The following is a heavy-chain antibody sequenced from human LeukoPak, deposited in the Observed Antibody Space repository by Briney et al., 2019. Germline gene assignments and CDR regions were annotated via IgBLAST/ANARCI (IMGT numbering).Heavy chain of an antibody. J-gene: IGHJ6*02. Sequence: GGSLRLSCAASGFTVSSNYMSWVRQAPGKGLEGVSVIYSGGSTYYADSVKGRFTISRDNSKNTLYLQMSSLRAEDPAVYYCARSTWGSRRYYYYGMHVWGQGTTVTVSS. CDR3: ARSTWGSRRYYYYGMHV. D-gene: IGHD7-27*01. CDR1: GFTVSSNY. V-gene: IGHV3-66*02. CDR2: IYSGGST.